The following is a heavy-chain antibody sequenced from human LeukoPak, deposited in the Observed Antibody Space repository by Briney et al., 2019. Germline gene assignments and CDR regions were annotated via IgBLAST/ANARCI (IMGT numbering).Heavy chain of an antibody. CDR1: GYTFTSYG. CDR3: ARDCRITMIVVVPEIDY. D-gene: IGHD3-22*01. V-gene: IGHV1-18*01. J-gene: IGHJ4*02. Sequence: GASVKVSCKASGYTFTSYGISWVRQAPGQGLEWMGWISAYNGNTNCAQKLQGRVTMTTDTSTSTAYMELRSLRSDDTAVYYCARDCRITMIVVVPEIDYWGQGTLVTVSS. CDR2: ISAYNGNT.